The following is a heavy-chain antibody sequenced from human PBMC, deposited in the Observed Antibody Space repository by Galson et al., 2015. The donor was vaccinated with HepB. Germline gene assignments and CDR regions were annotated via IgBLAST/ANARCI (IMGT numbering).Heavy chain of an antibody. V-gene: IGHV3-15*01. CDR3: TTVSDYYDYVWGSYRPFDY. Sequence: SLRLSCAASGFTFSNAWMSWVRQAPGKGLEWAGRIKSKTDGGTTDYAAPVKGRFTISRDDSKNTLYLQMNSLKTEDTAVYYCTTVSDYYDYVWGSYRPFDYWGQGTLVTVSS. J-gene: IGHJ4*02. D-gene: IGHD3-16*02. CDR1: GFTFSNAW. CDR2: IKSKTDGGTT.